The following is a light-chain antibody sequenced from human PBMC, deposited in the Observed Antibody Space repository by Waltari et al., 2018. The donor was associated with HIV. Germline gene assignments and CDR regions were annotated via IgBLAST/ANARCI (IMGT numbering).Light chain of an antibody. V-gene: IGLV4-60*02. CDR3: ETRDSNTRV. J-gene: IGLJ2*01. CDR1: CGHSSYF. Sequence: QPVLTHSPSASGALGSSVKVTYTLTCGHSSYFIAWHSQQPGKAPRFLMRLEGSGIYKRGSGVGDRLSGSSSGADRNLTTPNLQFEDESDYYCETRDSNTRVFGGGTKVTV. CDR2: LEGSGIY.